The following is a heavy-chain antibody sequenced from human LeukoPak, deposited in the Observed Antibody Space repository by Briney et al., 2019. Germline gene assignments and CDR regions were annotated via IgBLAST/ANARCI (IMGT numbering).Heavy chain of an antibody. J-gene: IGHJ4*02. CDR3: AREAFRFDY. CDR1: GGSFSGYY. CDR2: INHSGST. V-gene: IGHV4-34*01. Sequence: SETLSLTCAVYGGSFSGYYWSWIRQPPGKGLEWIGEINHSGSTNYNPSLKSRVTISVDMSKNQFSLKLSSVTAADTAVYYCAREAFRFDYWGQGTLVTVSS.